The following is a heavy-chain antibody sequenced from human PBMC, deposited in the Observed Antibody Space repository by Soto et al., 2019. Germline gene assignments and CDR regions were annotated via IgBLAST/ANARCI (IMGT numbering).Heavy chain of an antibody. CDR1: GFTFSSYW. CDR3: ARSKYVWGSYRYPDY. CDR2: INSDGSST. D-gene: IGHD3-16*02. V-gene: IGHV3-74*01. J-gene: IGHJ4*02. Sequence: GGSLRLSCAASGFTFSSYWMHWVRQAPGKGLVWVSRINSDGSSTSYADSVKGRFTISRDNAKNTLYLQMNSLRAEDTAVYYCARSKYVWGSYRYPDYWGQGTLVTVSS.